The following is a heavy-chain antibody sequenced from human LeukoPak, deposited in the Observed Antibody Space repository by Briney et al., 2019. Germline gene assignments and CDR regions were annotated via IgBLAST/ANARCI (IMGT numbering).Heavy chain of an antibody. Sequence: PGGSLRLSCAASGFTFSSYAMSWIRQPPGKGLEWIGEINHSGSTNYNPSLKSRVTISVDTSKNQFSLKLSSVTAADTAVYYCARAVGRGYSGYGLPGAFDIWGQGTMVTVSS. CDR3: ARAVGRGYSGYGLPGAFDI. CDR2: INHSGST. J-gene: IGHJ3*02. V-gene: IGHV4-34*01. D-gene: IGHD5-12*01. CDR1: GFTFSSYA.